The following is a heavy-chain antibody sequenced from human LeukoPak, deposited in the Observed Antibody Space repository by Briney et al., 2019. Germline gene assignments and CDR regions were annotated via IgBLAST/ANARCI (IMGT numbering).Heavy chain of an antibody. D-gene: IGHD1-7*01. CDR2: TYYRSKWYN. J-gene: IGHJ4*02. Sequence: SQTLSLTCAISGDSVPSNSAAWNWIRQSPSRGLEWLGRTYYRSKWYNDYAVSVKSRITINPDTSKNQFSLQLNSVTPEDTAVYYCARDNWKYSDEDFSFDYWGQGTLVTVSS. V-gene: IGHV6-1*01. CDR3: ARDNWKYSDEDFSFDY. CDR1: GDSVPSNSAA.